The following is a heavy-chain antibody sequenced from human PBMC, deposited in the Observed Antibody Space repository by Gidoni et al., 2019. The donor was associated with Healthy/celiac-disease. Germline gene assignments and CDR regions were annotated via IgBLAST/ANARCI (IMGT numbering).Heavy chain of an antibody. V-gene: IGHV3-48*01. CDR2: ISSSSSTI. CDR1: GFTFSSYS. D-gene: IGHD2-21*01. CDR3: ARDRPLIDTFASYYYYGMDV. Sequence: EVQLVESGGGLVQPGGSLRLSCAASGFTFSSYSINRVRQAPGKGLEWVSYISSSSSTIYYADSVKGRFTISRDNAKNSLYLQMNSLRAEDTAVYYCARDRPLIDTFASYYYYGMDVWGQGTTVTVSS. J-gene: IGHJ6*02.